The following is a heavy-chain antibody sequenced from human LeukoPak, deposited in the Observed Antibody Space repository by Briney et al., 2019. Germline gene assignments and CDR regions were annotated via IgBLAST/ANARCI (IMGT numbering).Heavy chain of an antibody. CDR2: ISYDGSNK. CDR3: AKDHHCSGGSCYGYYYGMDV. Sequence: GGSLRLSCAASGFTFSSYGMHWVRQAPGKGLEWVAVISYDGSNKYYADSVKGRFTISRDNSKNTLYLQMNSLRAEDTAVYYCAKDHHCSGGSCYGYYYGMDVWGQGTTVTVSS. D-gene: IGHD2-15*01. V-gene: IGHV3-30*18. CDR1: GFTFSSYG. J-gene: IGHJ6*02.